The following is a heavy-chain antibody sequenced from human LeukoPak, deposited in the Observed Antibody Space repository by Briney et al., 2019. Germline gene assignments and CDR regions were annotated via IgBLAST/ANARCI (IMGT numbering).Heavy chain of an antibody. J-gene: IGHJ4*02. Sequence: ASVKVSCKASGGTFSSYAISWVRQAPGQGLEWMGRIIPILGIANYAQKFQGRVTITADKSTSTAYMELSSLRSEDTAVYYCAVEMATGDYFDHWGQGTLVTVSS. CDR1: GGTFSSYA. CDR2: IIPILGIA. D-gene: IGHD5-24*01. V-gene: IGHV1-69*04. CDR3: AVEMATGDYFDH.